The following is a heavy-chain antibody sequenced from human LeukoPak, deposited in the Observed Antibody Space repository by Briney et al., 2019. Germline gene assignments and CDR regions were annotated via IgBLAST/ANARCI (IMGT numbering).Heavy chain of an antibody. Sequence: SEALSLTCTVSGGSISSSSYYWGWIRQPPGKGLEWIGTIYYSGSTYYNPSLKSRVTISVDTSKNQFSLKLSSVTAADTAVYYCARQGSGNYLSPVNYWGQGTLVTVSS. CDR1: GGSISSSSYY. J-gene: IGHJ4*02. D-gene: IGHD1-26*01. CDR2: IYYSGST. CDR3: ARQGSGNYLSPVNY. V-gene: IGHV4-39*01.